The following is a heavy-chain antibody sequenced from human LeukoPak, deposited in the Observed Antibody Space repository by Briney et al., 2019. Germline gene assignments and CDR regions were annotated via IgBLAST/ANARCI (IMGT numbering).Heavy chain of an antibody. CDR1: GGSLSSYY. J-gene: IGHJ2*01. CDR2: IYYSGST. Sequence: PSETLSLTRTVSGGSLSSYYWSWIRQPPGKGLEGMGYIYYSGSTNYNPSLKSRDTISVDTSKNQFSLKLSSVTAADTAVYYCARTYCGGDCTYWYFDLWGRGTLVTVSS. D-gene: IGHD2-21*02. CDR3: ARTYCGGDCTYWYFDL. V-gene: IGHV4-59*01.